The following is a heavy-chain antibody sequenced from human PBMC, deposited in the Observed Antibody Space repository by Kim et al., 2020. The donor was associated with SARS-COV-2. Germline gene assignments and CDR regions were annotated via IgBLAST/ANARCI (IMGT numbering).Heavy chain of an antibody. CDR2: ISYDGSNK. V-gene: IGHV3-30*04. CDR3: AREANRWTQSHNAFDI. CDR1: GFTFSSYA. D-gene: IGHD1-26*01. J-gene: IGHJ3*02. Sequence: GGSLRLSCAASGFTFSSYAMHWVRQAPGKGLEWVAVISYDGSNKYYADSVKGRFTISRDNSKNTLYLQMNSLRAEDTAVYYCAREANRWTQSHNAFDIWGQGTMVTVSS.